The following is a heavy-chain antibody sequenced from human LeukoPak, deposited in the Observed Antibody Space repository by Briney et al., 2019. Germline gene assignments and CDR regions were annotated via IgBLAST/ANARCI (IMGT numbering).Heavy chain of an antibody. D-gene: IGHD1-26*01. CDR3: ARSRARVRVGFDY. J-gene: IGHJ4*02. CDR1: GYSFTSYW. V-gene: IGHV5-51*01. Sequence: GESLKISCKGSGYSFTSYWIGWVRHMPGKGLEWMGIIYPGDSDTRYSPSFQGQVTISADKSISTAYLQWSSLKASDTAMYYCARSRARVRVGFDYWGQGTLVTVSS. CDR2: IYPGDSDT.